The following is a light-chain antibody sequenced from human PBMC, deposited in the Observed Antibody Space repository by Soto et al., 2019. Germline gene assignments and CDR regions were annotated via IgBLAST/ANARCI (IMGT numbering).Light chain of an antibody. CDR3: QQYGSSPAGGT. V-gene: IGKV3-20*01. CDR2: GAS. J-gene: IGKJ3*01. Sequence: EIVLTQSPGTLSLSPGERATLSCRASQSVSSSYLAWYQQKPGQAPRLLIYGASSRATGIPDRFSGSWSGTDFTLTISRLEPEDFAVYYCQQYGSSPAGGTFGPGTKVDIK. CDR1: QSVSSSY.